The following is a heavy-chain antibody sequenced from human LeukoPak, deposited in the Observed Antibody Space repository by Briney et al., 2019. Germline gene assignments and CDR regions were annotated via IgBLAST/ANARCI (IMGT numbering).Heavy chain of an antibody. CDR1: GFTFSSYW. D-gene: IGHD2-2*01. CDR2: IKQDGSEK. V-gene: IGHV3-7*01. J-gene: IGHJ4*02. Sequence: GGSLRLSCAASGFTFSSYWMSWVRQAPGKGLEWVANIKQDGSEKYYVDSVKGRFTISRDNAKNSLYLQMNSLRAEDTAVYYCARGTGEYQLLLYYWGQGTLVTVSS. CDR3: ARGTGEYQLLLYY.